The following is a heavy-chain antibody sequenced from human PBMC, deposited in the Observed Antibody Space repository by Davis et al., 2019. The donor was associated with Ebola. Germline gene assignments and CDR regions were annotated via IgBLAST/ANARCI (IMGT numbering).Heavy chain of an antibody. CDR2: ISSYGTII. CDR1: GLSFTTYD. J-gene: IGHJ3*01. Sequence: GESLKISCAASGLSFTTYDMNWVRRAPGKGLEWISYISSYGTIIYYADSVKGRFTISRDNSKNTLYLQMNGLRVEDTAIYYCAKDTSNIWFDVWGQGTMVTVSS. V-gene: IGHV3-48*03. D-gene: IGHD1-26*01. CDR3: AKDTSNIWFDV.